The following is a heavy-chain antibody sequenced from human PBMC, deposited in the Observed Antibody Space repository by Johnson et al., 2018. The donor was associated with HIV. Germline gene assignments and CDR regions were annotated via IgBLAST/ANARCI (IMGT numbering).Heavy chain of an antibody. CDR3: ARETAYCGGDCSGAFDI. CDR1: GVTISSFG. CDR2: IRFDGRNV. Sequence: VQLVESGGGVVQPGGSLRLSCAASGVTISSFGMHWVRQAPGKGLEWVAFIRFDGRNVHYGDSVKGRFTISRVNSKNMLYLQMNSLRVEDTAVYYCARETAYCGGDCSGAFDIWGQGTMVTVSS. J-gene: IGHJ3*02. V-gene: IGHV3-30*02. D-gene: IGHD2-21*01.